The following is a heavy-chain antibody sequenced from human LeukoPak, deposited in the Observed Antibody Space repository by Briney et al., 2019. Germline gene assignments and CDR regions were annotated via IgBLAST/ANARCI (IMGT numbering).Heavy chain of an antibody. V-gene: IGHV4-59*01. Sequence: KPSETLSLTCSVSGDSIRRYFWSWIRLSPGKGLEWIGYVHHSGTSRYKPPLESRVTISLDTSENQFSLTLKSVTAADTALYYCAGAEIDRLRSPGTLYYIDAWGPGTLVTVSS. CDR3: AGAEIDRLRSPGTLYYIDA. D-gene: IGHD5-12*01. J-gene: IGHJ5*02. CDR2: VHHSGTS. CDR1: GDSIRRYF.